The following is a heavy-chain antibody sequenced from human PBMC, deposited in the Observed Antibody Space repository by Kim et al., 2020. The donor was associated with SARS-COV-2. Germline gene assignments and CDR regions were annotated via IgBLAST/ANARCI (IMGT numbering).Heavy chain of an antibody. D-gene: IGHD2-15*01. J-gene: IGHJ6*01. V-gene: IGHV4-34*01. CDR3: ARDPCSGGSCYSRYYYYG. Sequence: SETLSLTCAVYGGSFSGYYWSWIRQPPGKGLEWIGEINHSGSTNYNPSLKSRVTISVDTSKNQFSLKLSSVTAADTAVYYCARDPCSGGSCYSRYYYYG. CDR1: GGSFSGYY. CDR2: INHSGST.